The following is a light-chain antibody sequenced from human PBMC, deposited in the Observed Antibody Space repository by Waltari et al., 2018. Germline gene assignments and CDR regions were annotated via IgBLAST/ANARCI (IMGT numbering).Light chain of an antibody. CDR3: CSSIGATSDWV. CDR1: SNDVGGYAF. CDR2: DVT. V-gene: IGLV2-11*02. Sequence: QSALTQPRSVSGSPGQSVTIACTGSSNDVGGYAFVFWYQLPPGKAPKSIIYDVTKPPSGVPDRFSGSKSANTASLTISGLQSEDEADYYCCSSIGATSDWVFGGGTRVTVL. J-gene: IGLJ3*02.